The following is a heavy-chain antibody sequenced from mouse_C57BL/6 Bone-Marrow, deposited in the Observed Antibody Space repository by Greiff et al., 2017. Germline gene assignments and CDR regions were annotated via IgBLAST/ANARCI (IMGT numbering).Heavy chain of an antibody. V-gene: IGHV1-81*01. D-gene: IGHD1-1*01. J-gene: IGHJ2*01. Sequence: VKLMESGAELARPGASVKLSCKASGYTFTSYGISWVKQRTGQGLEWIGEIYPRSGNTYYNEKFKGKATLTADKSSSTAYMELRSLTSEDSAIDFCARLPITTVGSTDDWGQGTTLTVSS. CDR1: GYTFTSYG. CDR2: IYPRSGNT. CDR3: ARLPITTVGSTDD.